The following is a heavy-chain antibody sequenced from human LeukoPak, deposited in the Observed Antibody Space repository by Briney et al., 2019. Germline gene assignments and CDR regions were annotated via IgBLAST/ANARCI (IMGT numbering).Heavy chain of an antibody. CDR2: ISRSSSYI. J-gene: IGHJ3*02. CDR3: ARTAYSSGWDDAFDI. CDR1: GFTLSSYS. V-gene: IGHV3-21*01. D-gene: IGHD6-19*01. Sequence: GGSLRLSCPASGFTLSSYSMNWVRQPPVKGLEWVSSISRSSSYIYYADSVKGRFTISRDNANNSLYLQMNSLRAEDTAVYYCARTAYSSGWDDAFDIWGQGTMVTVSS.